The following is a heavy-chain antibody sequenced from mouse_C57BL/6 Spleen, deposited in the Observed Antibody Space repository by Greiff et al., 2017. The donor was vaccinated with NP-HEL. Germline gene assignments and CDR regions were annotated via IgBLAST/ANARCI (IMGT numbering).Heavy chain of an antibody. Sequence: EVKLMESGEGLVKPGGSLKLSCAASGFTFSSYAMSWVRQTPEKRLEWVAYISSGGDYIYYADTVKGRFTISRDNARNTLYLQMSSLKSEDTAMYYCTRALYSNYDWYFDVWGTGTTVTVSS. D-gene: IGHD2-5*01. CDR1: GFTFSSYA. V-gene: IGHV5-9-1*02. CDR3: TRALYSNYDWYFDV. J-gene: IGHJ1*03. CDR2: ISSGGDYI.